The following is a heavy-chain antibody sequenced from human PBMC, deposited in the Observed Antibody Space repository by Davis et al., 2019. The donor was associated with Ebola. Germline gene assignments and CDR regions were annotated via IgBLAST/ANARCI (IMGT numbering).Heavy chain of an antibody. V-gene: IGHV3-74*01. CDR1: GFTFSSYW. D-gene: IGHD4-17*01. CDR2: IISDGSST. Sequence: HTGGSLRLSCAASGFTFSSYWMHWVRQAPGKGLVWVSRIISDGSSTSYADSVKGRFTISRDSSMNTVYLQMSSLRAEDTAVYYCARAEDDYGEYPDALDIWGQGTVVTVSS. CDR3: ARAEDDYGEYPDALDI. J-gene: IGHJ3*02.